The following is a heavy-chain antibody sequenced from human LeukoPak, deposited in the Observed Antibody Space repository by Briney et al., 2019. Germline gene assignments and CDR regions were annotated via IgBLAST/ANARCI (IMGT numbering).Heavy chain of an antibody. CDR1: GFTFSSYA. J-gene: IGHJ3*02. V-gene: IGHV3-23*01. Sequence: GGSLRLSCAASGFTFSSYAMSWVRQAPGKGLEWVSAISGSGGSTYYADSVKGRFTISRDNAKNSLYLQTNSLRAEDTAVYYCARDIPYDSSGYDAFDIWGQGTMVTVSS. CDR2: ISGSGGST. D-gene: IGHD3-22*01. CDR3: ARDIPYDSSGYDAFDI.